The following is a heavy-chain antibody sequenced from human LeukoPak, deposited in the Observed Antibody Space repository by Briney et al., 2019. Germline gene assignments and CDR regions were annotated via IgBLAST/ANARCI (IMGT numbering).Heavy chain of an antibody. D-gene: IGHD3-22*01. CDR2: IYSGGST. V-gene: IGHV3-66*01. J-gene: IGHJ3*02. Sequence: GGSLRLSCAASGFTVSSNYMSWVRQAPGKGLEWVSVIYSGGSTYYADSVKGRFTISGDNSKNTLYLQMNSLRAEDTAVYYCERDRVYYYDSRAYYPDAFDIWGQGTMVTVSS. CDR1: GFTVSSNY. CDR3: ERDRVYYYDSRAYYPDAFDI.